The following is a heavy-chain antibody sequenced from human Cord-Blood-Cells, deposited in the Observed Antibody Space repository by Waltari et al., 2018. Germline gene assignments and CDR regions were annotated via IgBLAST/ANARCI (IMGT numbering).Heavy chain of an antibody. J-gene: IGHJ6*03. D-gene: IGHD6-13*01. CDR3: ARPLGIPDYYYYMDV. CDR2: IWYDGSNK. V-gene: IGHV3-33*01. CDR1: GFTFSSYG. Sequence: QVQLVESGGGVVQPGRSLRLSCAASGFTFSSYGLHWVHQRPGKGLEWVAVIWYDGSNKYYADSVKGRFTISRDNSKNTLYLQMNSLRAEDTAVYYCARPLGIPDYYYYMDVWGKGTTVTVSS.